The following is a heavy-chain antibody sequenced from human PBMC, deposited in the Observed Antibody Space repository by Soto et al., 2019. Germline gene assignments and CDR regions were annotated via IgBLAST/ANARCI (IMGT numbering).Heavy chain of an antibody. CDR1: GYTFTGYY. D-gene: IGHD4-17*01. J-gene: IGHJ4*02. CDR3: ARDMAYGDFLPALF. CDR2: INPKSGVT. V-gene: IGHV1-2*02. Sequence: QGQLVQSGAEVKKPGASVKVSCKVSGYTFTGYYIHWVRQAPGQGLEWMGWINPKSGVTNYAQKFQGRVTMITDTSISTAYMELSRLRSDDTAVYYCARDMAYGDFLPALFWGQGTLVTVSS.